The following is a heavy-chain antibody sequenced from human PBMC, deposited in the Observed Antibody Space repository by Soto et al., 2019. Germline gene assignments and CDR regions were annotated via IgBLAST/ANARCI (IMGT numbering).Heavy chain of an antibody. V-gene: IGHV4-34*01. D-gene: IGHD1-1*01. Sequence: SETLSLTCAVYGGSFSGYYWSWIRQPPGKGLEWIGEINHSGSTNYNPSLKSRVTISVDTSKNQFSLKLSSVTAADTAVYYCARGISKTNYYYYMDVWGKGTTVTVSS. CDR1: GGSFSGYY. CDR3: ARGISKTNYYYYMDV. CDR2: INHSGST. J-gene: IGHJ6*03.